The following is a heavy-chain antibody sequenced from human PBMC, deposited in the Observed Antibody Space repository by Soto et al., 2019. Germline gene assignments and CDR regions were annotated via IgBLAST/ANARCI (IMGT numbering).Heavy chain of an antibody. D-gene: IGHD6-19*01. CDR2: IKQDGSEK. J-gene: IGHJ4*02. CDR1: GFTFSSYW. Sequence: PGGSLRLSCAASGFTFSSYWMSWVRQAPGKWLEWVANIKQDGSEKYYVDSVKGRFTISRDNAKNSLYLQMNSLRAEDTAVYYCAREHRRYSSGWYPYWGQGTLVNVSS. CDR3: AREHRRYSSGWYPY. V-gene: IGHV3-7*03.